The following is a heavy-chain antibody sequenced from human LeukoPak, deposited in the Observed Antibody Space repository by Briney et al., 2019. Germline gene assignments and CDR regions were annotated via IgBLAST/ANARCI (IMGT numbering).Heavy chain of an antibody. CDR1: GFTFTNHA. Sequence: GGSLRLSCAASGFTFTNHAMQWVRQAPGKGLEYVSAISGNGGSTYYANSVKGRFTISRDNSKNTVYLQMDSLRAEDMAVYYCARAGVIRYVAWLINYYMDAWGKGTTVTVSS. V-gene: IGHV3-64*01. CDR3: ARAGVIRYVAWLINYYMDA. J-gene: IGHJ6*03. D-gene: IGHD3-9*01. CDR2: ISGNGGST.